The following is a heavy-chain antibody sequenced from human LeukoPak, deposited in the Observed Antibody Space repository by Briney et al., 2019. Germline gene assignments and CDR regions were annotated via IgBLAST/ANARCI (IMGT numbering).Heavy chain of an antibody. V-gene: IGHV3-11*06. CDR1: GFTFSDYY. CDR2: TSSSSSYT. CDR3: ARTYGSGEGWFDP. D-gene: IGHD3-10*01. Sequence: GGSLRLSCAASGFTFSDYYMSWIRQAPGKGLEWVSYTSSSSSYTNYADSVKGRFTISRDNAKNSLYLQMNSLRAEDTAVYYCARTYGSGEGWFDPWGQGTLVTVSS. J-gene: IGHJ5*02.